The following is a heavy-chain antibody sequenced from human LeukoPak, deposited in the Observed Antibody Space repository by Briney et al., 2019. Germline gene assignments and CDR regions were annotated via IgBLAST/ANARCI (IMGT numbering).Heavy chain of an antibody. CDR2: INHRGST. V-gene: IGHV4-34*01. CDR3: ARGRTTYDYVWGSYRPPDY. J-gene: IGHJ4*02. D-gene: IGHD3-16*02. CDR1: GGSFSGYY. Sequence: PSETLSLTYAVYGGSFSGYYWNWIRQPPGKGLEWIGEINHRGSTNYNPSLKSRVTISVDTSKKQFSLKLSSVTAADTAVYYCARGRTTYDYVWGSYRPPDYWGQGTLVTVSS.